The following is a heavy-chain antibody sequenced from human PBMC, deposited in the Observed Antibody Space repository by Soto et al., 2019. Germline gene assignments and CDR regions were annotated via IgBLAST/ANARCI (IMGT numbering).Heavy chain of an antibody. CDR2: ISSSSSTI. D-gene: IGHD6-19*01. Sequence: VQLVESGGGLVQPGGSLRLSCAASGFTFSSYSMNWARQAPGKGLEWVSYISSSSSTIYYADSVKGRFTISRDNAKNSLYLQMNSLRAEDTAVYYCARDDIAVAGTVEYFDYWGQGTLVTVSS. J-gene: IGHJ4*02. CDR3: ARDDIAVAGTVEYFDY. CDR1: GFTFSSYS. V-gene: IGHV3-48*01.